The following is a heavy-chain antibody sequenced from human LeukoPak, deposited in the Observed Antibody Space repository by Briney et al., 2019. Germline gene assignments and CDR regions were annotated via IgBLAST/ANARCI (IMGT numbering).Heavy chain of an antibody. CDR1: AFTFSTYG. CDR2: IRFDGSDP. V-gene: IGHV3-30*02. CDR3: ATDGFDFWGAFSRYYWYVDV. Sequence: GRSLRLSCAASAFTFSTYGMHWVRQAPGKGLEWLAFIRFDGSDPYYADSVKGRLTISRDNSKNTLFLQMHSLRPEGTAAHYCATDGFDFWGAFSRYYWYVDVWGEGTAVSVSS. J-gene: IGHJ6*03. D-gene: IGHD3-3*01.